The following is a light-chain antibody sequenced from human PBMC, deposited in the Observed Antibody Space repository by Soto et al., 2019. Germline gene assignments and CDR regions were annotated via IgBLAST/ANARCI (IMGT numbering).Light chain of an antibody. V-gene: IGLV1-40*01. Sequence: QSVLTQPPSVSGAPGQRDTISCTGSSSNIGAGYDVHWYQQLPGTAPKLLIYGNSNRPSGVPDRFSGSKSGTSASLAITGLQAEDEADYYCQSYDSSHGVVFGGGTKLTVL. CDR1: SSNIGAGYD. CDR3: QSYDSSHGVV. CDR2: GNS. J-gene: IGLJ2*01.